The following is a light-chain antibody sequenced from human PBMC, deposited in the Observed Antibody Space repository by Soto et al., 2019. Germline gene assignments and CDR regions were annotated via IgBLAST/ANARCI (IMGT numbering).Light chain of an antibody. Sequence: QSVLTQPASVSGSPGQPITISCTGTSSDVGSYNLVSWYQQHPGKAPKLMIYEGSKRPSGVSNRFSGSKSGNTASLTISGLQAEDEADYYCCSYAGSSTFSYVFGTGNKATVL. CDR1: SSDVGSYNL. CDR3: CSYAGSSTFSYV. V-gene: IGLV2-23*03. J-gene: IGLJ1*01. CDR2: EGS.